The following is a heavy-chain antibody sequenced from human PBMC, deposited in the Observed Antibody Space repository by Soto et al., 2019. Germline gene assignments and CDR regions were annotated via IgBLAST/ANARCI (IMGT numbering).Heavy chain of an antibody. V-gene: IGHV3-30-3*02. D-gene: IGHD6-13*01. J-gene: IGHJ4*02. CDR1: GFTFSTYT. CDR3: AKSIQQQLVIDY. CDR2: MSYDGREK. Sequence: PGGSLRLSCAASGFTFSTYTLHWVRQAPGKGLEWVALMSYDGREKYYADSVKGRFTISRDNSKNTLYLQMNSLRAEDTAVYYCAKSIQQQLVIDYWGQGTLVTVSS.